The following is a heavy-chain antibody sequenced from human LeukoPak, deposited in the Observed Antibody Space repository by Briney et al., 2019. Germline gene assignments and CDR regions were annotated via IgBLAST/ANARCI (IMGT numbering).Heavy chain of an antibody. D-gene: IGHD4-17*01. CDR2: ISSNGGST. J-gene: IGHJ3*02. V-gene: IGHV3-64*01. CDR3: ARAYGDYVDDAFDI. Sequence: GGSLRLSCAASGFTFSSYAMHWVRQAPGKGLEYVSAISSNGGSTYYANSVKGRFTISRDNSKNTLYLQMGSLRAEDMTVYYCARAYGDYVDDAFDIWGQGTMVTVSS. CDR1: GFTFSSYA.